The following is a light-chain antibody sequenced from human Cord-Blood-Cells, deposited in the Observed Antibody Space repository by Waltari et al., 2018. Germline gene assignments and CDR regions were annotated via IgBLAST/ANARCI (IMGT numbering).Light chain of an antibody. CDR1: QSISSY. Sequence: DIQMTQSPSSLSADVGDRVTITCRASQSISSYLNWYQQKPGKAHKLLIYAASSLQSGVPSRFSGSGSGTDFTLTISSLQPEDFATYYCQQSYSTPYTFCQGTKLEIK. V-gene: IGKV1-39*01. CDR2: AAS. J-gene: IGKJ2*01. CDR3: QQSYSTPYT.